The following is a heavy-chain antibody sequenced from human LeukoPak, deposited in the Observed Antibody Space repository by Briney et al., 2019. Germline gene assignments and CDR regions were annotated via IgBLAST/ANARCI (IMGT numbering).Heavy chain of an antibody. Sequence: GGSLRLSCAASGTTFSNYGMHWVRQAPGKGLEWVAFIRYDGSNKYYADSVKGRFTISRDTSKNTLYLQMNSLRAEDTAVYYCAKVPYYDSSGYYDYWGQGTLVTVSS. D-gene: IGHD3-22*01. V-gene: IGHV3-30*02. CDR2: IRYDGSNK. J-gene: IGHJ4*02. CDR3: AKVPYYDSSGYYDY. CDR1: GTTFSNYG.